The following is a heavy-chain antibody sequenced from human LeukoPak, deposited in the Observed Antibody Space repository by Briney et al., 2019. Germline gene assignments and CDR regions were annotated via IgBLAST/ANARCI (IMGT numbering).Heavy chain of an antibody. CDR2: LVYDERS. J-gene: IGHJ4*02. D-gene: IGHD6-19*01. CDR1: GFTFSNSA. Sequence: GGSLRLSCAASGFTFSNSAMHWVRQAPGKGLEWVARLVYDERSDYADSVKGRFSISRDNSKNTLFLDMSDLRVEDTAVYYCARDLSAAFDFWGQGVLVTVSS. V-gene: IGHV3-30*04. CDR3: ARDLSAAFDF.